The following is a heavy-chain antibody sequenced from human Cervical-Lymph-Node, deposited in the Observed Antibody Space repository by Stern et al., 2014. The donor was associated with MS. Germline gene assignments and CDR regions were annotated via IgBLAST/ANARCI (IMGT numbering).Heavy chain of an antibody. D-gene: IGHD1-1*01. CDR1: GFTVSRDY. V-gene: IGHV3-53*01. CDR2: ITNVGST. J-gene: IGHJ4*02. Sequence: QLVQSGGGVIQPGGSLRLSCTASGFTVSRDYMTWVRQAPGKGMEWVSLITNVGSTCYTDSVKGRFTISRDDSKNTVYLHMTSLRAEDTAMYYCARDTSSPERSDWWGQGTLVTVSS. CDR3: ARDTSSPERSDW.